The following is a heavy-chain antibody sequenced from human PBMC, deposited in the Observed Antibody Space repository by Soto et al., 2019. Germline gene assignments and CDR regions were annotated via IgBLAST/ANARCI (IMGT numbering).Heavy chain of an antibody. CDR3: ARVLELRSYYYYGMDV. D-gene: IGHD1-7*01. Sequence: ASVKVSCKASGYTFTSYAMHWVRQAPGQRLEWMGWINAGNGNTKYSQKFQGRVTITRDTSASTAYMELSSLRSEDTAVYYCARVLELRSYYYYGMDVWGQGTTVTVSS. CDR2: INAGNGNT. J-gene: IGHJ6*02. V-gene: IGHV1-3*01. CDR1: GYTFTSYA.